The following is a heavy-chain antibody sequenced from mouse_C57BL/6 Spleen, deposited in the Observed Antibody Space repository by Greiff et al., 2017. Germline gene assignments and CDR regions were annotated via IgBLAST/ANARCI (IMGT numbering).Heavy chain of an antibody. CDR2: INPSGSYT. CDR1: GYTFTSYW. Sequence: QVQLQQPGAELVKPGASVKLSCKASGYTFTSYWMQWVKQRPGQGLEWIGEINPSGSYTNYTQKFKGKATMTVDTSSSTAYMQLSSLTSEDSAVYYCASPSWDETGDAMDYWGQGTSVTVSS. V-gene: IGHV1-50*01. D-gene: IGHD4-1*01. J-gene: IGHJ4*01. CDR3: ASPSWDETGDAMDY.